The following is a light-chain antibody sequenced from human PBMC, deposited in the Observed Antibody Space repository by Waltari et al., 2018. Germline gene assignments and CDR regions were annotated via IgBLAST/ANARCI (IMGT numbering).Light chain of an antibody. Sequence: QSALTQPASVSGSPGQSVTIFCAGTSNDVGGYNSVSWYQEHPGQAPRVIIYDVSGRPSGVSDRFSGSTSGNTASLTISGLQAEDEADYYCSSQSSNDVVLFGGGTKLTVL. J-gene: IGLJ2*01. CDR1: SNDVGGYNS. CDR3: SSQSSNDVVL. V-gene: IGLV2-14*01. CDR2: DVS.